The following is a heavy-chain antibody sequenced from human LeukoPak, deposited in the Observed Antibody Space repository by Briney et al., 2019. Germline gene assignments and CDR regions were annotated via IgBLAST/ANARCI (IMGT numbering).Heavy chain of an antibody. V-gene: IGHV3-49*03. CDR2: VRSKAYGGTT. CDR1: GFTFGDYA. CDR3: TRDTPYYYGSGSYFPYYFDY. Sequence: GGSLRLSCTASGFTFGDYAMSWFRQAPGKGLEWVGFVRSKAYGGTTEYAASVKGRFTISRDDSKSIAYLQMNSLKTEDTAVYYCTRDTPYYYGSGSYFPYYFDYWGQGTLVTVSS. J-gene: IGHJ4*02. D-gene: IGHD3-10*01.